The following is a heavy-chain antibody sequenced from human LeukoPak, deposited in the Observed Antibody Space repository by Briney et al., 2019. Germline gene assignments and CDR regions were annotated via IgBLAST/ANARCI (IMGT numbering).Heavy chain of an antibody. Sequence: SVKVSCKASGGTFSSYAISWVRRAPGQGLEWMGGIIPIFGTANYAQKFQGRVTITADESTSTAYMELSSLRSEDTAVYYCARARNWNYGHDAFDIWGQGTMVTVSS. CDR1: GGTFSSYA. CDR2: IIPIFGTA. J-gene: IGHJ3*02. D-gene: IGHD1-7*01. V-gene: IGHV1-69*13. CDR3: ARARNWNYGHDAFDI.